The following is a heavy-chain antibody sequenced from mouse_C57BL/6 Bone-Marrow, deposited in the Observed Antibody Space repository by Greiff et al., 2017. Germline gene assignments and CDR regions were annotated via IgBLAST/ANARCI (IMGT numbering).Heavy chain of an antibody. CDR2: INPNNGGT. V-gene: IGHV1-18*01. CDR3: ARIGPCAY. CDR1: GYTFTDYN. J-gene: IGHJ3*01. Sequence: SGPELVKPGASVTIPCKASGYTFTDYNMDWVKQSHGKSLEWIGDINPNNGGTIYNQKFKGKATLTVDKSSSTAYMELRSLTSEDTAVYYCARIGPCAYGGQGTLVTVSA. D-gene: IGHD2-14*01.